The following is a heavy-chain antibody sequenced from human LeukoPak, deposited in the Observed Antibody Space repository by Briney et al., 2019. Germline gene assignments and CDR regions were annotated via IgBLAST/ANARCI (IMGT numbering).Heavy chain of an antibody. V-gene: IGHV4-38-2*01. Sequence: KPSETLSLTCAVSGYSISSGYYWGWIRQPPGKGLEWIGSIYHSGSTYYNPSLKSRVTISVDTSKNQFSLKLGSVTAADTAVYYCARGFGGRLQFDYWGQGTLVTVSS. CDR2: IYHSGST. D-gene: IGHD2-15*01. CDR3: ARGFGGRLQFDY. J-gene: IGHJ4*02. CDR1: GYSISSGYY.